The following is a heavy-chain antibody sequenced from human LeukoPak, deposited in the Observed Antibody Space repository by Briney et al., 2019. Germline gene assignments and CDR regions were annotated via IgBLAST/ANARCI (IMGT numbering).Heavy chain of an antibody. D-gene: IGHD1-26*01. V-gene: IGHV1-2*06. CDR2: INPNSGGT. CDR3: ARKSGSISWFDP. CDR1: GYTFTGYY. J-gene: IGHJ5*02. Sequence: ASVKVSCKASGYTFTGYYMHWVRQAPGQGLEWMGRINPNSGGTNYAQKFQGGVTMTRDTPISTAYMELSRLRSDDTAVYYCARKSGSISWFDPWGQGTLVTVSS.